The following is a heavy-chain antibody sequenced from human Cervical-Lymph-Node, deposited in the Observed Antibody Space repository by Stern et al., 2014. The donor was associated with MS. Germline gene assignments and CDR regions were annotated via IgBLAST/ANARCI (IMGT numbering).Heavy chain of an antibody. V-gene: IGHV4-31*03. CDR2: IYYSGST. D-gene: IGHD3-10*01. CDR3: ARDRGTYYYGSGSYSHWFDP. CDR1: GCSISSGGYY. J-gene: IGHJ5*02. Sequence: QLQLQESGPGLVKPSQTLSLTCTVSGCSISSGGYYWSWIRQHTGKGLEWIGYIYYSGSTYYSPSLKSRVTISVDTSKNQFSLKLSSVTAADTAVYYCARDRGTYYYGSGSYSHWFDPWGQGTLVTVSS.